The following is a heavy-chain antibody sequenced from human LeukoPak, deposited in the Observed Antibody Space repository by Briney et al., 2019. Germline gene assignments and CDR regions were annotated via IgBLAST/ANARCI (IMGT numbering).Heavy chain of an antibody. CDR1: GASVRSDH. J-gene: IGHJ3*02. Sequence: ASETLSLTCTVSGASVRSDHWNWIRQPPGKGLEWIAYMHGSGSPNYNPSLASRLTLSVDATENLLSLKLTSVTAADTAVYFCARDLSVNAFDIWGQGTLVTVSS. CDR2: MHGSGSP. D-gene: IGHD2/OR15-2a*01. V-gene: IGHV4-59*02. CDR3: ARDLSVNAFDI.